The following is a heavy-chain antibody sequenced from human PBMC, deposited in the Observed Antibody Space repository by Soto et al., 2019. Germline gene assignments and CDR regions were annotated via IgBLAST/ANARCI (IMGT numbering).Heavy chain of an antibody. Sequence: QVQLQESGPGLVKPSQTLSLTCTVSGGSISSGDYYWSWIRQPPGKGLEWIGYIYYSGSTYYNPSLKCRVTISVDTSKNQFSLKLSSVTAADTAVYYCARGGARRATVVTGPTWFDPWGQGTLVTVSS. CDR3: ARGGARRATVVTGPTWFDP. CDR2: IYYSGST. V-gene: IGHV4-30-4*01. J-gene: IGHJ5*02. D-gene: IGHD4-17*01. CDR1: GGSISSGDYY.